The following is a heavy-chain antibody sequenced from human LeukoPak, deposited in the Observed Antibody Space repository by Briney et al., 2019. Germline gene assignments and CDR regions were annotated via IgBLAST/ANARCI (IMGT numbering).Heavy chain of an antibody. CDR2: ISYDGSNK. J-gene: IGHJ4*02. D-gene: IGHD6-13*01. Sequence: GGSLRLSCAASGFTFSSYGMHWVRQAPGKGLEWVAVISYDGSNKYYADSVKGRFTISRDNSKNTLYLQMNSLRAEDTAVYCCARGIAAAGTGDYWGQGTLVTVSS. CDR3: ARGIAAAGTGDY. V-gene: IGHV3-30*03. CDR1: GFTFSSYG.